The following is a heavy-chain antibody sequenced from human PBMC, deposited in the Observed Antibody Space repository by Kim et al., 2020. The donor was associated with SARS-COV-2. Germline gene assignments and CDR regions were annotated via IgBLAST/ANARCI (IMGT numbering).Heavy chain of an antibody. Sequence: PSLKSRVTISVDTSKNQFSLKLSSVTAADTAVYYCARAPRPGRPADWFDPWGQGTLVTVSS. V-gene: IGHV4-31*02. J-gene: IGHJ5*02. CDR3: ARAPRPGRPADWFDP.